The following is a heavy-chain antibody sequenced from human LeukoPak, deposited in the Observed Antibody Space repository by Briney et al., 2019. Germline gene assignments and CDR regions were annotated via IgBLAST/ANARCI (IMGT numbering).Heavy chain of an antibody. Sequence: GGSLRLSCAASGFTFSSYAMHWVRQAPGKGLEWVAVISYDGSNKYYADSVKGRFTISRDNSKNTLYLQMNSLRAEDTAVYYCAKDGEIVGGTSDYHYHMDVWGKGTTVTVSS. CDR2: ISYDGSNK. CDR3: AKDGEIVGGTSDYHYHMDV. D-gene: IGHD1-26*01. V-gene: IGHV3-30-3*01. CDR1: GFTFSSYA. J-gene: IGHJ6*03.